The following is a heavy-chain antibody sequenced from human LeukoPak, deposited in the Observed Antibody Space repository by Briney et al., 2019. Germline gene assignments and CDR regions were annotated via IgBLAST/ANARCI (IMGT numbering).Heavy chain of an antibody. D-gene: IGHD3-22*01. V-gene: IGHV3-11*05. CDR1: GFTFSDYY. Sequence: GGSLRLSCAASGFTFSDYYMSWIRQAPGKGLEWISYISTSSSSTNYADSVKGRFTISRDKAKNSLYLQMNSLRAEDTAVYYCARDSIHRSGEADYWGQGTLVTVSS. J-gene: IGHJ4*02. CDR3: ARDSIHRSGEADY. CDR2: ISTSSSST.